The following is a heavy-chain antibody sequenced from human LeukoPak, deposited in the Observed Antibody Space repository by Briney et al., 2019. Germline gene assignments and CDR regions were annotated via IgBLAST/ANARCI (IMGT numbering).Heavy chain of an antibody. J-gene: IGHJ4*02. D-gene: IGHD6-25*01. CDR2: VHLDGRT. CDR3: AREGGFYRPLDY. Sequence: SEALSLTCGVSGGSVSSTNWWTWIRQPPGKGLEWIGEVHLDGRTNFNPSLKSRLTMSVDLSENHVSLKLTSVTAADTAVYYCAREGGFYRPLDYSGQGTLVTVSS. V-gene: IGHV4-4*02. CDR1: GGSVSSTNW.